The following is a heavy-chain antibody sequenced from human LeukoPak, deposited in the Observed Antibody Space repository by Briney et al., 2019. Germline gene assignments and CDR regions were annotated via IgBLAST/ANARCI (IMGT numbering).Heavy chain of an antibody. Sequence: ASVKVSYKASGYTFTSYGISWVRQAPGQGREWMGWISAYNGNTNYVQKLQGRVTITTDTSTSTAYMELRSLRSDDTAVYYCARVSVWLAFDYWGQGTLVTVSS. J-gene: IGHJ4*02. CDR3: ARVSVWLAFDY. CDR1: GYTFTSYG. D-gene: IGHD6-19*01. V-gene: IGHV1-18*04. CDR2: ISAYNGNT.